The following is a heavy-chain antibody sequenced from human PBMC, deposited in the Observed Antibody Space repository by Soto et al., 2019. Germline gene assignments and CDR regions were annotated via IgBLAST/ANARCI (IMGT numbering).Heavy chain of an antibody. Sequence: QVQLVQSGAEVKKPGASVKVSCKVSGYTLTELSMHWVRQAPGKGLEWRGGFDPEDGETISAQQFQCRGTMNEDTSTDTAYMELSSLRSEDTAVYYCATAGVSCAISYGSGSLLAYWCQGHLVTVSS. D-gene: IGHD3-10*01. CDR2: FDPEDGET. V-gene: IGHV1-24*01. CDR3: ATAGVSCAISYGSGSLLAY. J-gene: IGHJ4*02. CDR1: GYTLTELS.